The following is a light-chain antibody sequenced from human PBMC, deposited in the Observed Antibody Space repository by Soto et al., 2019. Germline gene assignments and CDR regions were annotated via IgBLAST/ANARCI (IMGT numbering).Light chain of an antibody. CDR1: QGISSN. J-gene: IGKJ4*01. V-gene: IGKV1-9*01. CDR3: QQLNGYPLT. CDR2: VAS. Sequence: DIQLTQSPSLLSASVADRVTITCRASQGISSNLAWYQQKPGKAPNLLIYVASTLQSGVPSRFSGSGSGTEFTLTISSLQPEDFATYYCQQLNGYPLTFGGGTKVEIK.